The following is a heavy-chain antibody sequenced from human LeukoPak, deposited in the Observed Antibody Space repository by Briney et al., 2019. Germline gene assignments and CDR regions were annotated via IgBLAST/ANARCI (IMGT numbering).Heavy chain of an antibody. CDR1: GDSTSSSTYY. J-gene: IGHJ3*02. CDR2: IYYSGNT. Sequence: SETLSLTCTVSGDSTSSSTYYWDWIRQPPAKGLEWIGYIYYSGNTDYSPSLRDRLTLSVDTSKNQFSLTLTSVSAADTAVYYCARVSPGGGGDAFDIWGHGVMVTVSS. D-gene: IGHD3-16*01. CDR3: ARVSPGGGGDAFDI. V-gene: IGHV4-61*05.